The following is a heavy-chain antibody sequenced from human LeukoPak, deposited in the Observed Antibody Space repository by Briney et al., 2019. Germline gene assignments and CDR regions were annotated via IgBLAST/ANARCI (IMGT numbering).Heavy chain of an antibody. D-gene: IGHD3-22*01. Sequence: PGRSLRLSCAASGFTFSSYGMHWVRQAPGKGLEWVAVISYDGSNKYYADSVKGRFTISRDNSKNTLYLQMNSLRAEDTAVYYCAKGATPPLSGYYYDRPKIAEYFQHWGQGTLVTVSS. J-gene: IGHJ1*01. CDR2: ISYDGSNK. V-gene: IGHV3-30*18. CDR3: AKGATPPLSGYYYDRPKIAEYFQH. CDR1: GFTFSSYG.